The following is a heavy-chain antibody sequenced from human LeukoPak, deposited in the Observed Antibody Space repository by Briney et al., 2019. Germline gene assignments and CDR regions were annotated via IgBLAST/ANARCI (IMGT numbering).Heavy chain of an antibody. J-gene: IGHJ4*02. V-gene: IGHV3-33*01. Sequence: TGGSLRLSCAASGFHFSTYGMHWVRQAPGKGLEWVAVIWNDGSNKYYADSVKGRFTISRDNSKNTLYLQMNSLRAEDTAVYSCARASGPFDYWGQGTLVTVSS. CDR2: IWNDGSNK. D-gene: IGHD3-10*01. CDR1: GFHFSTYG. CDR3: ARASGPFDY.